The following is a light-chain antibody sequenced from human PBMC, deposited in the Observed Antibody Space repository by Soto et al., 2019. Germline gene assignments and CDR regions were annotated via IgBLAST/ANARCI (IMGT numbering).Light chain of an antibody. V-gene: IGKV1-12*01. CDR3: QQANSFPLT. Sequence: DIQMTQSPSSVSASVGDRATITCRASQGISSCLAWYQQKPGKAPKLLIYAASSLQSGATSRFSGSGSVTDFTLTNSSLQPEDVVTYDCQQANSFPLTFGRGTKVEIK. J-gene: IGKJ4*01. CDR2: AAS. CDR1: QGISSC.